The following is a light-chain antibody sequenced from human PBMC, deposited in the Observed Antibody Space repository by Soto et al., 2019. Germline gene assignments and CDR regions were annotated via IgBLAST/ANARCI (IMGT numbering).Light chain of an antibody. Sequence: EIVLTQSPGTLSLSPVERATLSCRASQSVSNNYLAWYQQKPGQAPRLLIYGASNRATGIPDRFSGSGSGTDFTLTISRLEPDDFATYYCQQYNSYPLTCGQGTKVDIK. J-gene: IGKJ1*01. V-gene: IGKV3-20*01. CDR2: GAS. CDR3: QQYNSYPLT. CDR1: QSVSNNY.